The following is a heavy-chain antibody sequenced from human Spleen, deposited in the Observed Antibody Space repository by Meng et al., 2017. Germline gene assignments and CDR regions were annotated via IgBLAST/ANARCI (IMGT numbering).Heavy chain of an antibody. CDR2: INTYNGKT. J-gene: IGHJ4*02. V-gene: IGHV1-18*01. CDR3: ATRGNPYLNC. Sequence: QVQLVQAGAEVKKPGASVKVSCKASGYTLSTDGFSWVRQAPGQGLEWLGWINTYNGKTDYAQKFQGRVTMTADTSTRTAYMELRSLRSDDTAVYYCATRGNPYLNCWGQGTLVTVAS. CDR1: GYTLSTDG.